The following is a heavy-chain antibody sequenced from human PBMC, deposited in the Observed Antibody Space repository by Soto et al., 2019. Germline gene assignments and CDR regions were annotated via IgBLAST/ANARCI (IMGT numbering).Heavy chain of an antibody. Sequence: QVQLVQSGAEVKKPGASVKVSCKASGYSFTDYHIHWVRQAPGQGLERLGRINPKSGGTSTAQKFQGWVTMTTDTSISTASMELTRLTSDDTAIYYCARGDSTDCSNGVCSFFYNHDMDVWGQGTKVTVSS. D-gene: IGHD2-8*01. V-gene: IGHV1-2*04. CDR2: INPKSGGT. J-gene: IGHJ6*02. CDR1: GYSFTDYH. CDR3: ARGDSTDCSNGVCSFFYNHDMDV.